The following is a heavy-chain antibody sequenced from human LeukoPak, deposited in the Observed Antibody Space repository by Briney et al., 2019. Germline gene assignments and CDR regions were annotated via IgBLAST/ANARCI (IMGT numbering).Heavy chain of an antibody. CDR1: GFTFSSYA. V-gene: IGHV3-23*01. Sequence: DPGGSLRLSCAASGFTFSSYAMSWVRQAPGKGLEWVSSVSGSGSDTYYADSVKGRFTISRDNSKNTLYLQMNSLKAEDTAIYYCAKDPTDFDSSGQTYFDYWGQGTLVTVSS. CDR2: VSGSGSDT. D-gene: IGHD3-22*01. CDR3: AKDPTDFDSSGQTYFDY. J-gene: IGHJ4*02.